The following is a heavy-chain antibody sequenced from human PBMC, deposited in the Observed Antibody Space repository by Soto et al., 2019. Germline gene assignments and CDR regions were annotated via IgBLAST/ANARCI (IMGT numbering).Heavy chain of an antibody. Sequence: GGSLRLSCTASGFSFSDYSINWVRQAPGKGLEWVSSISSRSDYIFYSDSVRGRFTISRDNAKNSVYLQLNSLRAEDTAVYYCARFRDGYNQPFDYWGQGTLVTVSS. D-gene: IGHD5-12*01. V-gene: IGHV3-21*01. CDR3: ARFRDGYNQPFDY. CDR1: GFSFSDYS. CDR2: ISSRSDYI. J-gene: IGHJ4*02.